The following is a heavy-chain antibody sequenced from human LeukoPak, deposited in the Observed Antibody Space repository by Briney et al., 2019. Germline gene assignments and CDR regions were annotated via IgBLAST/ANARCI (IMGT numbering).Heavy chain of an antibody. J-gene: IGHJ4*02. CDR1: GFTFSSYA. V-gene: IGHV3-23*01. CDR2: ISGGGGST. Sequence: HPGGSLRLSCEASGFTFSSYAMSWVRQAPGKGLEWVSAISGGGGSTYYADSVKGRFTISRDNSKNTLYLQMNSLRADDTAVYYCANPGRYSSGWVFPPFFDYWGQGTLVTVSS. D-gene: IGHD6-19*01. CDR3: ANPGRYSSGWVFPPFFDY.